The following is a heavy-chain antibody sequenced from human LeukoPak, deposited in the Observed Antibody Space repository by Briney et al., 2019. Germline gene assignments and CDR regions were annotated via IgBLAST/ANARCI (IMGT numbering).Heavy chain of an antibody. J-gene: IGHJ6*03. D-gene: IGHD6-13*01. CDR1: DYSISSDYY. V-gene: IGHV4-38-2*02. CDR3: ARLAAAGRFTYYYMDV. CDR2: INHSGNT. Sequence: PSETLSLTCTVFDYSISSDYYWGWIRQPPGKGLEWIGSINHSGNTYYSPSLKSRGTISVDTSKKQFSLKVTSVTAADTAMYDCARLAAAGRFTYYYMDVWGKGTTVPVSS.